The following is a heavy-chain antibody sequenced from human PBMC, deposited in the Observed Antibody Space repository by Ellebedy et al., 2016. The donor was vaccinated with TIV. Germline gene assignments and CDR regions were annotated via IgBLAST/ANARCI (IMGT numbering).Heavy chain of an antibody. D-gene: IGHD6-19*01. CDR3: ARARSSGWLHTPDY. CDR1: GYTFTSYY. J-gene: IGHJ4*02. CDR2: INPSGGST. Sequence: AASVKVSCKASGYTFTSYYMHWVRQAPGQGLEWMGIINPSGGSTSYAQKLQGRLTMTRDTSTSTVYMELSSLRSEDTAGYYCARARSSGWLHTPDYWGQGLLVTVSS. V-gene: IGHV1-46*04.